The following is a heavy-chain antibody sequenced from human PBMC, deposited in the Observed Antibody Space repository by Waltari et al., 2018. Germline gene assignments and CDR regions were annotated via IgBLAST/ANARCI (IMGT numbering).Heavy chain of an antibody. CDR3: ARGVTTVEY. CDR1: GFTFTNHW. Sequence: EVQLVESGGGLVQPGGSLRLSCSGSGFTFTNHWMSWVRQAPGKGPEWVASIKQDGSEKYYVDSMKGRFTISRDNAKNSLSLQMDRLRAEDTAVYFCARGVTTVEYWGQGTLVTVSS. J-gene: IGHJ4*02. CDR2: IKQDGSEK. V-gene: IGHV3-7*04. D-gene: IGHD2-21*02.